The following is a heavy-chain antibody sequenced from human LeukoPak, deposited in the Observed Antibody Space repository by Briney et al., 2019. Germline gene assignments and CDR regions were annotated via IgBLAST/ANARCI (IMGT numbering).Heavy chain of an antibody. D-gene: IGHD2-2*01. CDR3: TTDLRGGYCSSPSCTIDY. J-gene: IGHJ4*02. Sequence: GGSLRLSCAVSGITFSKAWMSWVRQAPGKGREWVGRIKSKIDGRTTDYAVPVKGRFTISSDDSKNTVYLQMNSLKTEDTAVYYCTTDLRGGYCSSPSCTIDYWGQGTLVTVSS. V-gene: IGHV3-15*01. CDR1: GITFSKAW. CDR2: IKSKIDGRTT.